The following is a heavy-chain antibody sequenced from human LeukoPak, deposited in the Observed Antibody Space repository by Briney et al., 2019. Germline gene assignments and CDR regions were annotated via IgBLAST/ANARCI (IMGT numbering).Heavy chain of an antibody. CDR2: IYHSGST. Sequence: SETLSLTCAVSGYSISSGYYWGWIRQPPGKGLEWIGSIYHSGSTYYNPDLKSRVTISVDTSKNQFSLKLSSVTAADTAVYYCARHSTSSTTDAFDIWGQGTMVTVSS. CDR3: ARHSTSSTTDAFDI. J-gene: IGHJ3*02. CDR1: GYSISSGYY. D-gene: IGHD6-13*01. V-gene: IGHV4-38-2*01.